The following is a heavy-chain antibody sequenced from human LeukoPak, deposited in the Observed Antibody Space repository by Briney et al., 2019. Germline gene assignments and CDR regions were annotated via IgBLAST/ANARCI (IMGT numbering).Heavy chain of an antibody. V-gene: IGHV4-4*07. D-gene: IGHD3-10*01. CDR3: ARETMVRGVILFDY. J-gene: IGHJ4*02. CDR2: IYTSGST. Sequence: SETLSLTCTVSGGSISSYYWSWIRQPAGEGRGWIWRIYTSGSTNYNPSLKSRVTMSVDTSKNQFSLKLSSVTAADTAVYYCARETMVRGVILFDYWGQGTLVTVSS. CDR1: GGSISSYY.